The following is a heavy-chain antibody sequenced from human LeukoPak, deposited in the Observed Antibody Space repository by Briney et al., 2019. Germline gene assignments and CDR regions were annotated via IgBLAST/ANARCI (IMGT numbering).Heavy chain of an antibody. J-gene: IGHJ5*02. Sequence: ASVKVSCKASGYTFAGYYIHWERQAPGHGLEWMGWINPNSGGTNYAQKFQGRVTMTRDTSIRTAYMELSRLTSDDTAVYYCARDVVAATQLDWFDPWGQGTLVTVSS. D-gene: IGHD2-15*01. CDR3: ARDVVAATQLDWFDP. V-gene: IGHV1-2*02. CDR2: INPNSGGT. CDR1: GYTFAGYY.